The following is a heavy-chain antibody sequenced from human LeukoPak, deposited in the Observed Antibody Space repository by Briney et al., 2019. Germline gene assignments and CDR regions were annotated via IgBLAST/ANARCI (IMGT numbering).Heavy chain of an antibody. Sequence: PGGSLRLSCAASGCTFSSYAMSWVRQAPGKGLEWVSTISGSGTTTYYADSVKGRFTISRDNSKNTRYLQMNSLRAEDTAVYYCTKRPVVVITTPYFDYWGQGTLVTVSS. CDR3: TKRPVVVITTPYFDY. J-gene: IGHJ4*02. D-gene: IGHD3-22*01. CDR2: ISGSGTTT. V-gene: IGHV3-23*01. CDR1: GCTFSSYA.